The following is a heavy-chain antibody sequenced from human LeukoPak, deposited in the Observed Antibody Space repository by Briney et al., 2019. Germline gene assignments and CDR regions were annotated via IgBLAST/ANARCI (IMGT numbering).Heavy chain of an antibody. V-gene: IGHV3-48*03. CDR1: GFTFSSYE. J-gene: IGHJ4*02. D-gene: IGHD5/OR15-5a*01. CDR2: ISSSGSTI. CDR3: ARRYSVYGPPDY. Sequence: GGSLRLSCAASGFTFSSYEMNWVRQAPGKGLEWVSYISSSGSTIYYADSVKGRFTISRDNAKNSLYLQMNSLRAEDTAVYYCARRYSVYGPPDYWGQGTLVTVSS.